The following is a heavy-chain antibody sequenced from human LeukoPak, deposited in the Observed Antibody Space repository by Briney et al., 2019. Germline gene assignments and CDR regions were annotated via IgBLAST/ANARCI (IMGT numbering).Heavy chain of an antibody. CDR2: IRYDGRNK. V-gene: IGHV3-30*02. D-gene: IGHD1-1*01. CDR1: GFTFSRSG. Sequence: GGSLRLSCATSGFTFSRSGMHWVRQAPGKGLQWVAYIRYDGRNKYSADSVKGRFTIYRDNSKSTLYLQMNSLRPEDTAVYYCAKGGSNNWSFDNWGQGTLVTVSS. CDR3: AKGGSNNWSFDN. J-gene: IGHJ4*02.